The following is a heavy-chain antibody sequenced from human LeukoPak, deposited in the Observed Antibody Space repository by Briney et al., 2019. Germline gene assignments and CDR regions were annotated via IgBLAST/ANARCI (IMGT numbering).Heavy chain of an antibody. Sequence: ASVKVSCKVSGYTLTELSMHWVRQAPGKGLEWMGGFDPEDGETVYAQKFQGRVTMTEDTSTDTAYMELSSLRSEDTAVYYCATWPTLYSSSGGWGQGTLVTVSS. CDR3: ATWPTLYSSSGG. J-gene: IGHJ4*02. D-gene: IGHD6-6*01. V-gene: IGHV1-24*01. CDR1: GYTLTELS. CDR2: FDPEDGET.